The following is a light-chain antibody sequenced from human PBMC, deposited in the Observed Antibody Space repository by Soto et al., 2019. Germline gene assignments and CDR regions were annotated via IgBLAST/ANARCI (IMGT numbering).Light chain of an antibody. V-gene: IGKV1-39*01. Sequence: DIQMTQSPSSLSASVGDRVTITCRASQSISNFLNWYQQKPGKAPKFLIYAASSLQSGVPARFSGSGSGTDFTLTISSLQPEDFAVYYCQQSHSTPLTFGGGTRVEI. CDR1: QSISNF. CDR2: AAS. J-gene: IGKJ4*01. CDR3: QQSHSTPLT.